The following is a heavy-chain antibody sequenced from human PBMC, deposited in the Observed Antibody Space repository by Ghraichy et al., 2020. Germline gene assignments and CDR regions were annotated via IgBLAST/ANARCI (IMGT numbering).Heavy chain of an antibody. Sequence: ASVKVSCKASGYTFTTYDINWVRQATGQGLEWMGWMNPNSGDTGYAQKFQGRVTMTRNTAISTAYMELSSLRSEDTAMYYCARGKYFYDSSGWFDPWGQGTLVTVSS. CDR1: GYTFTTYD. J-gene: IGHJ5*02. CDR3: ARGKYFYDSSGWFDP. D-gene: IGHD3-22*01. V-gene: IGHV1-8*01. CDR2: MNPNSGDT.